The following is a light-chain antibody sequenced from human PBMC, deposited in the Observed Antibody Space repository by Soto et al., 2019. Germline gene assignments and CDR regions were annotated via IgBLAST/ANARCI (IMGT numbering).Light chain of an antibody. V-gene: IGLV2-18*02. Sequence: QSVLTQPPSVSGSPGQSVTISCTGTSSDVGSYNRVSWYQQPPGKAPKLMIYEVTNRPSGVPNRFSASKSGNTASLTISGLQAEDEADYYCTSYTSSRTWVFGGGTKLTVL. CDR1: SSDVGSYNR. CDR3: TSYTSSRTWV. CDR2: EVT. J-gene: IGLJ3*02.